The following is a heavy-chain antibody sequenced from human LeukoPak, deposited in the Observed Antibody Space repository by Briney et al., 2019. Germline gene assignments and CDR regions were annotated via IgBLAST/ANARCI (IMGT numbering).Heavy chain of an antibody. CDR2: INPNSGGT. D-gene: IGHD3-22*01. CDR3: AREAFESTRYYYDSSGYPY. CDR1: GYTFTGYY. J-gene: IGHJ4*02. Sequence: ASVKVSCKASGYTFTGYYMHWVRQAPGQGLEWMGWINPNSGGTNYVQKFQGRVTMTRDTYISTVYMELSRLRSDDTAVYYCAREAFESTRYYYDSSGYPYWGQGTLVTVSS. V-gene: IGHV1-2*02.